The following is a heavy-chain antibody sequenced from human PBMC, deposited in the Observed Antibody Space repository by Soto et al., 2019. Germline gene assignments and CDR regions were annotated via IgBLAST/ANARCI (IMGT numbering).Heavy chain of an antibody. CDR3: AKWGEVRHNPGGNYYYGMDV. J-gene: IGHJ6*02. V-gene: IGHV3-30*18. CDR2: ILYDGSDK. D-gene: IGHD3-16*01. CDR1: GFTFGNYG. Sequence: QVQLVESGGGVVQPGRSLRLSCAASGFTFGNYGMHWVRQPPGKGLERMSSILYDGSDKYYADSVKGRFTISRDGSKNTLYLQMDSLRPEDTAVYYWAKWGEVRHNPGGNYYYGMDVWGQGTTVTVSS.